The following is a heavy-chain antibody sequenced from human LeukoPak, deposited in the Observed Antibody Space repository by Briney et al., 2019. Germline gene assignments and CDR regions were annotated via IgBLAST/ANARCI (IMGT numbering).Heavy chain of an antibody. J-gene: IGHJ4*02. CDR3: ARDGRELTVDY. CDR2: IKQDGSEK. Sequence: GGSLRLSCAASGFTFSTYWMSWVRQAPGKGLEWVANIKQDGSEKYYVDSVKGRFTISRDNAKNSLYLQMNSLRVEDTAVYYCARDGRELTVDYWGQGTLVTVSS. D-gene: IGHD1-26*01. CDR1: GFTFSTYW. V-gene: IGHV3-7*03.